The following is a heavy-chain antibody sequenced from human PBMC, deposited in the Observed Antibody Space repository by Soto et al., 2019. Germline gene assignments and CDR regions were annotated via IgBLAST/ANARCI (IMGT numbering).Heavy chain of an antibody. Sequence: SETLSLTCAVYGGSFSGYYWSWIRQPPGKGLEWIGEINHSGSTNYNPSLKSRVTISVDTSKNQFSLKLSSVTAADTAVYYCARGRNKIVVVPAARGAGTWINWFDPWGQGTLVTVSS. J-gene: IGHJ5*02. CDR1: GGSFSGYY. D-gene: IGHD2-2*01. CDR3: ARGRNKIVVVPAARGAGTWINWFDP. V-gene: IGHV4-34*01. CDR2: INHSGST.